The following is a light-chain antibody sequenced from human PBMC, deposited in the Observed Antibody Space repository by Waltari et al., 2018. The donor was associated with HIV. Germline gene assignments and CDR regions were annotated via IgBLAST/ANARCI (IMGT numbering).Light chain of an antibody. Sequence: LTQSPSFLSASVGDRVTISCRANQGIRNYLAWYQQRPGRAPKLLIFSASVLQAGVPSRFSASGSGTQFSLTITALQPEDFATYYCQQHNTYPLTFGPGT. CDR1: QGIRNY. CDR3: QQHNTYPLT. CDR2: SAS. J-gene: IGKJ3*01. V-gene: IGKV1-9*01.